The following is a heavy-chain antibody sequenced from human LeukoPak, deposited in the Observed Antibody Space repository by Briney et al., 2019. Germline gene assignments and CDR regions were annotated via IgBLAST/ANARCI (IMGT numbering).Heavy chain of an antibody. J-gene: IGHJ6*03. Sequence: PGGSLRLSCAASGFTVSSNSMSWVRQAPGKGLEWVSAISGSGGSTYYADSVKGRFTISRDNSKNTLYLQMNSLRAEDTAVYYCAKGDQVLLWFGELSLMDVWGKGTTVTISS. CDR3: AKGDQVLLWFGELSLMDV. D-gene: IGHD3-10*01. CDR2: ISGSGGST. V-gene: IGHV3-23*01. CDR1: GFTVSSNS.